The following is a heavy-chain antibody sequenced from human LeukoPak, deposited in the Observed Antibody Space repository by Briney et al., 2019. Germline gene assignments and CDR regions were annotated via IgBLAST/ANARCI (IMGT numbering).Heavy chain of an antibody. Sequence: PGGSLRLSCAASGFTFSNYELNWVRQAPGKGLEWVSYISHSGRTIYYADSVKGRFTISRDNSKDTLYLQMSNLRPEDTAIYYCVKVGISTYDHWGQGTLVTVSS. CDR2: ISHSGRTI. D-gene: IGHD2/OR15-2a*01. CDR1: GFTFSNYE. CDR3: VKVGISTYDH. J-gene: IGHJ4*02. V-gene: IGHV3-48*03.